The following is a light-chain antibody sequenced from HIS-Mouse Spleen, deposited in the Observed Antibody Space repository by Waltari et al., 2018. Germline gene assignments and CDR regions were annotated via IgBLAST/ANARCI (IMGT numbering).Light chain of an antibody. CDR3: AAWDDSLSGPWV. CDR2: RNK. Sequence: QSVLTQPPSASGTPGQRVTISCSGSSSNIGRNYVSWYQQLPGTAPKLLIYRNKQRPSGVPDRFSGSKSGTSASLAISGLRSEDEADYYCAAWDDSLSGPWVFGGGTKLTVL. CDR1: SSNIGRNY. V-gene: IGLV1-47*01. J-gene: IGLJ3*02.